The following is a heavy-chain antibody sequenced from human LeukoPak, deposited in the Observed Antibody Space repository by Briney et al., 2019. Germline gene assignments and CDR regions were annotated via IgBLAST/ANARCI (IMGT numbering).Heavy chain of an antibody. CDR3: TTDEDWNYARKDV. J-gene: IGHJ6*02. V-gene: IGHV3-15*04. D-gene: IGHD1-7*01. CDR2: TVSEIDGGAT. CDR1: GFTFNYAW. Sequence: GGSLRLSCAASGFTFNYAWMSWVRQVPGKGLEWVGQTVSEIDGGATDYAAPVKGRFTISRDDSKSALYLQMNSLKIEDTAVYYCTTDEDWNYARKDVWGQGATVIVSS.